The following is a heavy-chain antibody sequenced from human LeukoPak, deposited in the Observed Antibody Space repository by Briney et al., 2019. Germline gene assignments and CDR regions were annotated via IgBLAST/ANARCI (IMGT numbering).Heavy chain of an antibody. V-gene: IGHV3-23*01. J-gene: IGHJ4*02. CDR3: AKGATGLRIVGDD. CDR1: GFTFSNYA. Sequence: GSLRLSCAASGFTFSNYAMTWVRQAPGKGLEWVSTITGSGNDAYYADSVKGRFTISRDNPKNMLYLQMNSLRAEDTAVYYCAKGATGLRIVGDDWGQGTLVTVSS. CDR2: ITGSGNDA. D-gene: IGHD2-15*01.